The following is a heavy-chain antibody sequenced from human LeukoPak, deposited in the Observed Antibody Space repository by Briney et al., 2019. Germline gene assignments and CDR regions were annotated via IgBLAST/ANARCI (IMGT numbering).Heavy chain of an antibody. CDR2: IHTSGNS. D-gene: IGHD6-6*01. V-gene: IGHV4-4*07. CDR3: AREGSATARPFVSNDY. CDR1: GGSISTYY. J-gene: IGHJ4*02. Sequence: PSETLSLTCTVSGGSISTYYWSWIRQPAGKGLEWIGRIHTSGNSDYNPSLKGRGTMSVDRSKNQFCLKVRSVTAGDTAVYYCAREGSATARPFVSNDYWGQGTLVTVSS.